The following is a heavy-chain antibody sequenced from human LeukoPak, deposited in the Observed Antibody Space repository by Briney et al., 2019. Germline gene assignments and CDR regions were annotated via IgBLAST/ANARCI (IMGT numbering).Heavy chain of an antibody. V-gene: IGHV3-48*01. CDR1: GFTFSSYS. D-gene: IGHD4-17*01. J-gene: IGHJ5*02. Sequence: PGGSLRLSCAASGFTFSSYSMNWVRQAPGKGLEWVSSISSSSTIYYADSVKGRFTISRDNAKNSLYLQMNSLRAEDTAVYYCARSSVVIDDYGENWFDPWGQGTLVTVSS. CDR2: ISSSSTI. CDR3: ARSSVVIDDYGENWFDP.